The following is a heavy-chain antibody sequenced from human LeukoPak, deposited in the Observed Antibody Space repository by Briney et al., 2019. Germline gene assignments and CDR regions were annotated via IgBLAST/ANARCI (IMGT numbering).Heavy chain of an antibody. CDR1: GYTFTGYY. Sequence: ASVKVSCKASGYTFTGYYMHRVRQAPGQGLEWMGWINPNSGGTNYAQKFQGRVTMTRDTSISTAYMELSRLRSDDTAVYYCASKAQGYCSGGSCYSGAAFDIWGQGTMVTVSP. CDR2: INPNSGGT. CDR3: ASKAQGYCSGGSCYSGAAFDI. J-gene: IGHJ3*02. D-gene: IGHD2-15*01. V-gene: IGHV1-2*02.